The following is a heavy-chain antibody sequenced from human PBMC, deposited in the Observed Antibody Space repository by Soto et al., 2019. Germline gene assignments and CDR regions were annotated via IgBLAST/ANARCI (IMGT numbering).Heavy chain of an antibody. J-gene: IGHJ3*02. Sequence: PGGSLRLSCAASGFTFDDYAMHWVRQAPGKGLEWVSGISWNSGSIGYADSVKGRFTISRDNAKNSLYLQMNSLRAEDTALYYCAKDMPPMTTLYAFDIWGQGTMVTVSS. V-gene: IGHV3-9*01. CDR1: GFTFDDYA. CDR3: AKDMPPMTTLYAFDI. D-gene: IGHD4-17*01. CDR2: ISWNSGSI.